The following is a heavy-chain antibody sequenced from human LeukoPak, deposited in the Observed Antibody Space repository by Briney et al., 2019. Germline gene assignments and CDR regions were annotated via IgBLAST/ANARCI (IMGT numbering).Heavy chain of an antibody. CDR1: GGSISSYY. J-gene: IGHJ6*02. V-gene: IGHV4-34*01. D-gene: IGHD3-10*01. CDR3: ARLRGYYGSGSYLSYYYYGMDV. CDR2: INHSGST. Sequence: SETLSLTCTVSGGSISSYYWSWIRQPPGKGLEWIGEINHSGSTNYNPSLKSRVTISVDTSKNQFSLKLSSVTAADTAVYYCARLRGYYGSGSYLSYYYYGMDVWGQGTTVTVSS.